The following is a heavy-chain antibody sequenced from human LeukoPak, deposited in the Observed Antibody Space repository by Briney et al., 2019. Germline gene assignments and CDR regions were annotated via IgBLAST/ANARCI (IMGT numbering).Heavy chain of an antibody. V-gene: IGHV3-9*01. D-gene: IGHD2-8*02. CDR1: GFYFEDYA. J-gene: IGHJ4*02. CDR3: AARAGFCTGGNCHFYFER. CDR2: IRWNSDTM. Sequence: PGGSLRLSCADSGFYFEDYAMYWVRHAPGEGRQWVSCIRWNSDTMDYADYVKGRFNISRDNAKNSLYLQMNSLRAEDTAFYYCAARAGFCTGGNCHFYFERWGQGTLVTVSS.